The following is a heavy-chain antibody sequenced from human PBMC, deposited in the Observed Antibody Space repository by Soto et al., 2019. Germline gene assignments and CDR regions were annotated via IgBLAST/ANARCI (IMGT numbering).Heavy chain of an antibody. CDR1: GGSISSYY. CDR3: ARVSGFLQQYYYHHYHLSV. Sequence: SETLSLTCTVSGGSISSYYWSWIRQPPGKGLEWIGYIYYSGSTNYNPSLKSRVTISVDTSKNQFSLKLSSVTAADTAVYYCARVSGFLQQYYYHHYHLSVRGQRTTVPVSS. CDR2: IYYSGST. D-gene: IGHD5-18*01. J-gene: IGHJ6*03. V-gene: IGHV4-59*01.